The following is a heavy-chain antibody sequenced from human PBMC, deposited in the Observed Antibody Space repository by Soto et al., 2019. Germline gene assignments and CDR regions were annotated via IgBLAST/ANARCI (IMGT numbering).Heavy chain of an antibody. CDR2: ISWNGGNI. CDR3: AKGASTTVFAFNDY. CDR1: GFTFDDYA. Sequence: EVQLVESGGGLVQPGKSLRLSCAASGFTFDDYAMHWVRQAPGKGLDCVSSISWNGGNILYADSVKGRFTISRDNAKNSLYLQMNSLRAEDTALYYCAKGASTTVFAFNDYWGQGTLVTVSS. V-gene: IGHV3-9*01. J-gene: IGHJ4*02. D-gene: IGHD4-17*01.